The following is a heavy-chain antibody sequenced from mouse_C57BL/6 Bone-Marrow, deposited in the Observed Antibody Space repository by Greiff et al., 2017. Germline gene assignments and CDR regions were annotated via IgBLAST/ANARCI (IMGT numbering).Heavy chain of an antibody. CDR2: IDPSDSYT. CDR1: GYTFTSYW. D-gene: IGHD3-2*02. Sequence: VQLQQSGAELVRPGTSVKLSCKASGYTFTSYWMHWVKQSPGQGLEWIGVIDPSDSYTNYNQKFKGKATLTVDTSSSTAYMQLSSLTSEDSAVYYCARGSYSSGYVRDYWGQGTTRTVSS. V-gene: IGHV1-59*01. CDR3: ARGSYSSGYVRDY. J-gene: IGHJ2*01.